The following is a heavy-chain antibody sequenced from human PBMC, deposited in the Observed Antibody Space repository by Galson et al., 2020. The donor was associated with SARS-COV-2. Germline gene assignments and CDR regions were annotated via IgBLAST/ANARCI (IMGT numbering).Heavy chain of an antibody. CDR1: GFTFSSHA. D-gene: IGHD6-19*01. CDR3: ARDGQTSSGWAFDY. Sequence: GESLKISCAASGFTFSSHAMHWVRQAPGKGLEWVAQIFFDGSDKYYGDSVKGRFTISRDSSKNTVYLQMNNLRADDTAVYYCARDGQTSSGWAFDYWGQGTLVTGSS. CDR2: IFFDGSDK. J-gene: IGHJ4*02. V-gene: IGHV3-33*01.